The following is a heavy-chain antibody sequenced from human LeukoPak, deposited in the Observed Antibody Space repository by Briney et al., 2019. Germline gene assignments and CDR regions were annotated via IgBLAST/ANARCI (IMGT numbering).Heavy chain of an antibody. CDR1: GFTFSNAW. Sequence: GESLRLSCAASGFTFSNAWMSWVRQAPGKGLEWVGRVKSKIDGGTTDYAAPVKGRFTISRDDSKSTLYLQMNSLKTEDTAVYYCTTDLGYFDNWGQGTLVTVSS. CDR2: VKSKIDGGTT. J-gene: IGHJ4*02. CDR3: TTDLGYFDN. V-gene: IGHV3-15*01.